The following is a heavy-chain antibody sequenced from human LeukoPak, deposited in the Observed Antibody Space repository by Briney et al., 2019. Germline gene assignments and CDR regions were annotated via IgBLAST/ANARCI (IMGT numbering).Heavy chain of an antibody. D-gene: IGHD5-12*01. Sequence: GSLRLSCTASGFAFSDYWMSWVRQAPGKGLEWLANINQDGSQTSYVDSVRGRFTVSRDNAKNSLYLQMNSLRADDTAVYYCARDTSPRYSGYDWVYWGRGTLVTVSS. CDR1: GFAFSDYW. J-gene: IGHJ4*02. CDR3: ARDTSPRYSGYDWVY. V-gene: IGHV3-7*01. CDR2: INQDGSQT.